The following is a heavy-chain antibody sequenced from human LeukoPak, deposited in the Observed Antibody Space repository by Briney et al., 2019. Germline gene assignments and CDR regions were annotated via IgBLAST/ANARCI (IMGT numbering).Heavy chain of an antibody. CDR2: ISWNSGSI. J-gene: IGHJ4*02. D-gene: IGHD6-19*01. V-gene: IGHV3-9*01. CDR3: AKDSNGYSSGWPYFDY. CDR1: GFTFDDYA. Sequence: GRSLRLSCAASGFTFDDYAMHWVRQAPGKGLEWVSGISWNSGSIGYADSVKGRFTISRDNAKNSLYLQMNSLRAEDTALYYCAKDSNGYSSGWPYFDYWGQGTLVTVSS.